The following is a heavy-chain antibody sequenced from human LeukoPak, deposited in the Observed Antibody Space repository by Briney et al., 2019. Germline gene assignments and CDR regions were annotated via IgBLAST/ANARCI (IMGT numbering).Heavy chain of an antibody. J-gene: IGHJ4*02. CDR2: ISAYNGNT. V-gene: IGHV1-18*01. D-gene: IGHD3-10*01. CDR3: ATEPNYYGSGSISPAGY. Sequence: GASVKVSCKASGYTFTSYGISWVRQAPGQGLEWMGWISAYNGNTNYAQKLQGRVTMTTDTSTSTAYMELRSLRSDDTAVYYCATEPNYYGSGSISPAGYWGQGTLVTVSS. CDR1: GYTFTSYG.